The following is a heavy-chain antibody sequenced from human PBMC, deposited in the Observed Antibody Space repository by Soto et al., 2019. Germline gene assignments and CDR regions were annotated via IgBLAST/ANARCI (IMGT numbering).Heavy chain of an antibody. CDR3: ARDLRFLEWLPRSSYYYYGMDV. J-gene: IGHJ6*02. CDR2: ISAYNGNT. D-gene: IGHD3-3*01. CDR1: GYTFTSYG. Sequence: QVQLVQSGAEVKKPGASVKVSCKASGYTFTSYGISWVRQAPGQGLEWMGWISAYNGNTNYAQKLQGRVTMTTDTSTRTAYMELRSLRSDDTAVYYCARDLRFLEWLPRSSYYYYGMDVWGQGTTVTVSS. V-gene: IGHV1-18*01.